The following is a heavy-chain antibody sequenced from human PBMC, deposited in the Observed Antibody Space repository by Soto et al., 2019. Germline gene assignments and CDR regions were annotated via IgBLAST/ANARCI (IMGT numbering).Heavy chain of an antibody. V-gene: IGHV3-30*03. D-gene: IGHD1-26*01. CDR2: ISYDGSNK. CDR3: ATQFILFSGGY. CDR1: GFTFSSYG. J-gene: IGHJ4*02. Sequence: QVQLVESGGGVVQPGRSLRLSCAASGFTFSSYGMHWVRQAPGKGLEWVAVISYDGSNKYYADSVKGRFTISRDNSKNTLYLQMNSLRAEDTAVYYCATQFILFSGGYWGQGTLVTFSS.